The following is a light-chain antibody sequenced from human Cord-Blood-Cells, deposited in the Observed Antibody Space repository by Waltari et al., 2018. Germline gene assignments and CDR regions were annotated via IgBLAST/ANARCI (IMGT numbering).Light chain of an antibody. CDR3: QQYYSTPYT. CDR2: WAS. CDR1: QSVLYSSNNKNY. J-gene: IGKJ2*01. V-gene: IGKV4-1*01. Sequence: GGGVTINCKSSQSVLYSSNNKNYLAWYQQKPGQPPKLLIYWASTRESGVPDRFSGSGSGTDFTLTISSLQAEDVAVYYCQQYYSTPYTFGQGTKLEIK.